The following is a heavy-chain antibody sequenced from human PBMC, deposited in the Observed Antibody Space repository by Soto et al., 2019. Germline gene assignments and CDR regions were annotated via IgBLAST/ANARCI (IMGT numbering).Heavy chain of an antibody. Sequence: EVQLVESGGGLVKPGGSLRLSCAASGFTVSSYSMNWVRQAPGKGLEWVSSISSSSSYVYYADSVKGRFTISRDNAKNSLYRQMNSLRVEDTAVYYCARELERRGGWFDPWGQGTRVTVSS. CDR3: ARELERRGGWFDP. J-gene: IGHJ5*02. CDR2: ISSSSSYV. CDR1: GFTVSSYS. D-gene: IGHD1-1*01. V-gene: IGHV3-21*01.